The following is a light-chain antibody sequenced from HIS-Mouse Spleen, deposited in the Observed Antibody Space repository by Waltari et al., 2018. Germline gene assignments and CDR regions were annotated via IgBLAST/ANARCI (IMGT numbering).Light chain of an antibody. J-gene: IGLJ2*01. Sequence: SYELTQPPSVSVSPGQTARINCSGDTLPKKSAYWYQQKSGQAPVLVIYDDSKRPSGIPERFSGSSSGTMATLTISGAQVEDEADYYCYSTDSSGNHRVFGGGTKLTVL. CDR1: TLPKKS. CDR2: DDS. V-gene: IGLV3-10*01. CDR3: YSTDSSGNHRV.